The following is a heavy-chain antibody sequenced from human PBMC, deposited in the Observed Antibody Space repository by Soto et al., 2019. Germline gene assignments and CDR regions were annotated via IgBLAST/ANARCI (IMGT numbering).Heavy chain of an antibody. D-gene: IGHD6-25*01. CDR1: GFTFSYYW. V-gene: IGHV3-74*01. J-gene: IGHJ3*02. Sequence: ELKLVESGGGLVQPGGSLRLSCAASGFTFSYYWMHWVRQAPGTGLVWVSHIHSDGTTTTYADSVKGRFTVSRDNTKNTLYVQMNRLRAEDTAVYYCARGDSGGFDILGQGTVAIVSS. CDR2: IHSDGTTT. CDR3: ARGDSGGFDI.